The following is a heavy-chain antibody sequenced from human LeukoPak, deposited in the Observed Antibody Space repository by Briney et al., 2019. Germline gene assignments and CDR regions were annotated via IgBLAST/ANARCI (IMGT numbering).Heavy chain of an antibody. CDR1: GYTFTGYY. CDR3: ARVSNDCSSTSCYILGWFDP. Sequence: ASVKVSCKASGYTFTGYYMHWVRQAPGQGLEWMGWINPNSGGTNYAQKFQGRVTMTRDTSISTAYMELSRLRSDDTAVYYCARVSNDCSSTSCYILGWFDPWGQGTLVTVSS. J-gene: IGHJ5*02. V-gene: IGHV1-2*02. CDR2: INPNSGGT. D-gene: IGHD2-2*02.